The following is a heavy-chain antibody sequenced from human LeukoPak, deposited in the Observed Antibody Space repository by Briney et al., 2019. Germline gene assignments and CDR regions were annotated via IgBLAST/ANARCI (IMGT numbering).Heavy chain of an antibody. CDR3: AREVGEQGDYYYYYMDV. J-gene: IGHJ6*03. CDR1: DYSISSAYY. CDR2: IYHSGNT. D-gene: IGHD1-26*01. Sequence: SETLSLTCTVSDYSISSAYYWGWIRQPPGKGLEWIGSIYHSGNTYYNPSLKSRVTISVDTSKNQFSLKLSSVTAADTAVYYCAREVGEQGDYYYYYMDVWGKGTTVTVSS. V-gene: IGHV4-38-2*02.